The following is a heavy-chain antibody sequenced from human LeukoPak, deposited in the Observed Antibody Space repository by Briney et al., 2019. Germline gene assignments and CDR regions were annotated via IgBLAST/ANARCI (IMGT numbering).Heavy chain of an antibody. V-gene: IGHV1-2*02. CDR1: GYTFTDYY. Sequence: EASVKVSCKASGYTFTDYYMHWVRQAPGQGLDWVGWINPTSGATNYAQKFQGRVTMTRDTSNNTSYMELSRLRSDDTAVSYCAREFRTTTWSFDAFDLWGQGTMVTVSS. CDR3: AREFRTTTWSFDAFDL. D-gene: IGHD1/OR15-1a*01. CDR2: INPTSGAT. J-gene: IGHJ3*01.